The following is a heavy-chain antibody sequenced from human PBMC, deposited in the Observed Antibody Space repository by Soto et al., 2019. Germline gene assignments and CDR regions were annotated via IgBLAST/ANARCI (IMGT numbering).Heavy chain of an antibody. CDR3: AKGGFWVHYGLDV. Sequence: VQLLESGGGLVQPGGSLRLSCAASGFAFSACAMNWVRQAPGKGLEWVSAISASGETTFYADSLKGRFTISRDNSQNTVYMQINDLRAEDTAVYYCAKGGFWVHYGLDVWGQGTTVSVSS. CDR1: GFAFSACA. D-gene: IGHD3-16*01. V-gene: IGHV3-23*01. CDR2: ISASGETT. J-gene: IGHJ6*02.